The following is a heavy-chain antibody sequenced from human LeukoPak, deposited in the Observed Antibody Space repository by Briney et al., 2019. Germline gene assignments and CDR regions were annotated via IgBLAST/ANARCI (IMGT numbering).Heavy chain of an antibody. V-gene: IGHV3-9*01. CDR3: AKDTFASIAAPTDV. CDR1: GFTFDDYA. CDR2: ISWNSGSI. Sequence: PAGGSLRLSCAASGFTFDDYAMHWVRQAPGKGLEWVSGISWNSGSIGYADSVKGRFTISRDNAKNSLYLQMNSLRAEDTALYYCAKDTFASIAAPTDVWGQGTLVTVSS. J-gene: IGHJ4*02. D-gene: IGHD6-6*01.